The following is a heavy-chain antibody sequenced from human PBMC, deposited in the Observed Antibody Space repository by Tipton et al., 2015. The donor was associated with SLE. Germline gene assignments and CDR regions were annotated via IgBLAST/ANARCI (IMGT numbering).Heavy chain of an antibody. CDR1: GFTFSSYW. CDR2: IKQDGSEK. CDR3: ARGGNWNYVRGWFDP. D-gene: IGHD1-7*01. Sequence: SLRLSCAASGFTFSSYWMSWVRQAPGKGLEWVANIKQDGSEKYYVDSVKGRFTISRDNAKNSLYLQMNSLRAEDTAVYYCARGGNWNYVRGWFDPWGQGTLVTVSS. V-gene: IGHV3-7*01. J-gene: IGHJ5*02.